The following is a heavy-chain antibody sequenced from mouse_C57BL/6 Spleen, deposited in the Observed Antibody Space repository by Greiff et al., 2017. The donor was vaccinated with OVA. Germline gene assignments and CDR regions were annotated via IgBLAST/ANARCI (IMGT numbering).Heavy chain of an antibody. Sequence: QVQLQQPGAELVRPGSSVKLSCKASGYTFTSYWMHWVKQRPIQGLEWIGNIDPSDSETHYNQKFKDKATLTVDKSSSTAYMQLSSLTSEDSAVYYCARGITKGGYFDYWGQGTTLTVSS. D-gene: IGHD1-1*01. CDR1: GYTFTSYW. CDR2: IDPSDSET. J-gene: IGHJ2*01. V-gene: IGHV1-52*01. CDR3: ARGITKGGYFDY.